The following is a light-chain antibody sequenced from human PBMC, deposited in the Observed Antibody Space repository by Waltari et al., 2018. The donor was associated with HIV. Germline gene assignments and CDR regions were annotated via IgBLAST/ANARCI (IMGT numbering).Light chain of an antibody. CDR1: KLGDKY. J-gene: IGLJ2*01. CDR3: QAWDSSTAGV. V-gene: IGLV3-1*01. Sequence: SYELTQPPSVSVSPGQTASITCSGDKLGDKYACWYEQKPGQSPVLVIYADSKRPSGIPERFSGSNSWNTATLTISGTQAMDEADYYCQAWDSSTAGVFGGGTKLTVL. CDR2: ADS.